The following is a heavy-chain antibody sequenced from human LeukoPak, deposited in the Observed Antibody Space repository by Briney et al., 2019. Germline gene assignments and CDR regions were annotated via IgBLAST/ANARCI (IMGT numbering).Heavy chain of an antibody. CDR1: GYTFTGYY. Sequence: ASVKASCEASGYTFTGYYMHWVRQAPGQGLEWMGRINPNSGGTNYAQKFQGRVTMTRDTSISTAYMELSRLRSDDTAVYYCARDGYYDYVWGVTWGQGTLVTVSS. D-gene: IGHD3-16*01. CDR2: INPNSGGT. CDR3: ARDGYYDYVWGVT. V-gene: IGHV1-2*06. J-gene: IGHJ5*02.